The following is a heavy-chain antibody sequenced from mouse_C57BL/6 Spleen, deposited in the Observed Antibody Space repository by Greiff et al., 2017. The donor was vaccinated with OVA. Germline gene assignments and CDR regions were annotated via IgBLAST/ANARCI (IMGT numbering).Heavy chain of an antibody. D-gene: IGHD2-2*01. Sequence: QVQLKESGPELVKPGASVKISCKASGYAFSSSWMNWVKQRPGKGLEWIGRIYPGDGDTNYNGKFKGKATLTADKSSSTAYMQLSSLTSEDSAVYFCAKEGLSTMVTPFFDYWGQGTTLTVSS. J-gene: IGHJ2*01. CDR1: GYAFSSSW. CDR2: IYPGDGDT. CDR3: AKEGLSTMVTPFFDY. V-gene: IGHV1-82*01.